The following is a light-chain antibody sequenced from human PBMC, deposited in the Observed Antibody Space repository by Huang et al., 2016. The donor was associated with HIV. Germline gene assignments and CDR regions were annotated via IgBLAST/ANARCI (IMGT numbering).Light chain of an antibody. CDR3: MQGTHWPPT. Sequence: DVVMIQSPLSLPVIVGQPASFSCGSSRSLVHSDGNTYLNWFHLRPGQSPRRLIYKVSNRDSGVPDRFNGSGSATDFTLKIKRVAAEDVGIYYCMQGTHWPPTFAQGTRLEI. CDR2: KVS. CDR1: RSLVHSDGNTY. V-gene: IGKV2-30*02. J-gene: IGKJ5*01.